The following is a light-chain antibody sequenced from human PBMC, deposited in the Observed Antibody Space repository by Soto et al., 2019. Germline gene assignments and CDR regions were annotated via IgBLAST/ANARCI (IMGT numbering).Light chain of an antibody. CDR1: QSVSNNY. CDR3: QQYGSSSWT. J-gene: IGKJ1*01. Sequence: IVLAETPGTLSLSPWERATLSCRASQSVSNNYLAWYQQKPGQAPRLLIYGASSRATGIPDRFSGSGSGTDFTLTISRLEPEDFAVYYCQQYGSSSWTFGHGTNVDIK. V-gene: IGKV3-20*01. CDR2: GAS.